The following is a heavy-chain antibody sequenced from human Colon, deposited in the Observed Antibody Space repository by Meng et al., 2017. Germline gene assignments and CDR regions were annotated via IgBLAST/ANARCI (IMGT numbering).Heavy chain of an antibody. V-gene: IGHV3-23*01. D-gene: IGHD3-10*02. CDR3: ARGVFAEYFQD. J-gene: IGHJ1*01. Sequence: EVQLLESGGDLEQPGGSLRLSCAASGFTFSSYAISWVRQAPGKGLEWVSSISGSGGSTYYADSVKGRFTVSRDTSKNTLYLQMDSLRGEDTAVYYCARGVFAEYFQDWGQGTLVTVSS. CDR1: GFTFSSYA. CDR2: ISGSGGST.